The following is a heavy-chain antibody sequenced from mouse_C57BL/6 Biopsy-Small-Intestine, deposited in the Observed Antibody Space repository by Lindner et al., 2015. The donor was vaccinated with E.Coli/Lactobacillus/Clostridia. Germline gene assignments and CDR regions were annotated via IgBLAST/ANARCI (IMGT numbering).Heavy chain of an antibody. CDR2: INPTTGVT. V-gene: IGHV14-2*02. D-gene: IGHD2-3*01. Sequence: SVKVSCKSSGYTFNAYYIHWVRQAPGQGLEWMGRINPTTGVTSYAEKFQGRVTMTRDTSINTDYMELNSLKSDDTAVYYCTRGRHSYDSSGLFDHWGQGTLVTVSS. CDR1: GYTFNAYY. J-gene: IGHJ4*01. CDR3: TRGRHSYDSSGLFDH.